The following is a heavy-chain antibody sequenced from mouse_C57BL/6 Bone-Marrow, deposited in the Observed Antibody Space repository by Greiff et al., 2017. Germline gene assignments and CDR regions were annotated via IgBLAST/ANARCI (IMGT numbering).Heavy chain of an antibody. D-gene: IGHD2-3*01. V-gene: IGHV14-4*01. Sequence: VQLQQSGAELVRPGASVKLSCTASGFNIKDDYMHWVKQRPEQGLEWIGWIDPENGDTEYASKFQGKATITADTSSNTAYLKLSSLTSEDTAVYYCTTDGWGFAYWGQGTLVTVSA. CDR2: IDPENGDT. CDR1: GFNIKDDY. CDR3: TTDGWGFAY. J-gene: IGHJ3*01.